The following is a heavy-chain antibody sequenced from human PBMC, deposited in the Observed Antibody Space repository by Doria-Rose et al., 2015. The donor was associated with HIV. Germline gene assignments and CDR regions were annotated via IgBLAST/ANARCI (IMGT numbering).Heavy chain of an antibody. CDR1: GVSLSSPGMG. D-gene: IGHD6-13*01. CDR3: ARIKSSRWYHKYYFDF. CDR2: IFSDDAR. Sequence: QVTLKESGPVLVKPTETLTLTCTVSGVSLSSPGMGVSWIRQPPGKALEWLANIFSDDARSYKTSLKSRLNISRGTSKSQVVLTTTDMNPVDTATYYCARIKSSRWYHKYYFDFWGQGTLVIVSA. V-gene: IGHV2-26*01. J-gene: IGHJ4*02.